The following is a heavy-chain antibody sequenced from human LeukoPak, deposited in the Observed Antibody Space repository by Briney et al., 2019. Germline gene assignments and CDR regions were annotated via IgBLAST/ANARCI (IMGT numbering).Heavy chain of an antibody. D-gene: IGHD3-22*01. CDR1: GFTFSSYA. Sequence: GGSLRLSCAASGFTFSSYAMSWVRQAPGKGLEWVSAISGSGGSTYYADSVKGRFTISRDNSKNTLYLQMNSLKTEDTAVYYCTTYYYDSTSDFGYWGQGTLVTVSS. V-gene: IGHV3-23*01. CDR2: ISGSGGST. CDR3: TTYYYDSTSDFGY. J-gene: IGHJ4*02.